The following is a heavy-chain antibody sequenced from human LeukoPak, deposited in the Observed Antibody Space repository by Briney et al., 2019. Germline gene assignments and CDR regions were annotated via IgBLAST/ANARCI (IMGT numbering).Heavy chain of an antibody. Sequence: GGSLRLSCAASGFTSTTYAMTWVRQAPGKGLGWVSYISNSGSTIYYADSVKGRFTISRDNAKNSLYLQMNSLRAEDTAVYYCARRIAAAGRSFDYWGQGTLVTVSS. CDR2: ISNSGSTI. D-gene: IGHD6-13*01. J-gene: IGHJ4*02. V-gene: IGHV3-48*03. CDR3: ARRIAAAGRSFDY. CDR1: GFTSTTYA.